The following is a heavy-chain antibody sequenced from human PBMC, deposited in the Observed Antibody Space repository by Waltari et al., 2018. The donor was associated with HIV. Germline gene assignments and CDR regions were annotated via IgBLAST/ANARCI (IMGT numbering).Heavy chain of an antibody. CDR2: ISWDGGST. Sequence: EVQLVESGGVVVQPGGSLRLSCAASGFTFDDYAMHWVRQAPGKGLEWVSLISWDGGSTYYADSVKGRFTISRDNSKNALYLQMNSLGAEDTALYYCAKDICGDSGIAAAGLDYWGQGTLVTVSS. CDR1: GFTFDDYA. J-gene: IGHJ4*02. D-gene: IGHD6-13*01. CDR3: AKDICGDSGIAAAGLDY. V-gene: IGHV3-43D*03.